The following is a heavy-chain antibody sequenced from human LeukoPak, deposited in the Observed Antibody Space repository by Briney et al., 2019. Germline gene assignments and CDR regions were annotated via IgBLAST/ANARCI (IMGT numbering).Heavy chain of an antibody. Sequence: PSETLSLTCAVSGGSISSGGYYWSWIRQPPGKGLEWIGYIYYSGSTNYKSSLKSRVTISVDTSKNQFSLKLSSVTAADTAVYYCASPVWNYGGGVDYWGQGTLVTVSS. CDR3: ASPVWNYGGGVDY. CDR1: GGSISSGGYY. D-gene: IGHD1-7*01. V-gene: IGHV4-61*08. J-gene: IGHJ4*02. CDR2: IYYSGST.